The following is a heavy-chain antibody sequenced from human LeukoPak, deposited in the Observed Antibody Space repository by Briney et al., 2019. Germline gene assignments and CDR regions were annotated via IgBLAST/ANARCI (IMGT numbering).Heavy chain of an antibody. J-gene: IGHJ5*02. D-gene: IGHD4-17*01. CDR2: IYHSGST. V-gene: IGHV4-59*12. Sequence: SETLSLTCTVSGGSISSYYWSWIRQPPGKGLEWIGYIYHSGSTYYNPSLHSRVTISVDRSKNQFSLKLSSVTAADTAVYYCVRAGTTVTTNWFDPWGQGTLVTVSS. CDR3: VRAGTTVTTNWFDP. CDR1: GGSISSYY.